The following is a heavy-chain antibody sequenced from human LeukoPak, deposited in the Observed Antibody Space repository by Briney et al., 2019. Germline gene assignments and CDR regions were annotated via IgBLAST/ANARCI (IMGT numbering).Heavy chain of an antibody. CDR2: IIPIFGTA. V-gene: IGHV1-69*06. CDR1: GGTLSSYA. CDR3: ARLSGPGYYYYYMDV. Sequence: SVKVSCKASGGTLSSYAISWVRQAPGQGLEWMGGIIPIFGTANYAQKFQGRVTITADKSTSTAYMELSSLRSEDTAVYYCARLSGPGYYYYYMDVWGKGTTVTVSS. J-gene: IGHJ6*03. D-gene: IGHD3-10*01.